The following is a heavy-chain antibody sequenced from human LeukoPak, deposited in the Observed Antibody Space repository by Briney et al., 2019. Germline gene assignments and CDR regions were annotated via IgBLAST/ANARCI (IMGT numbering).Heavy chain of an antibody. CDR3: ATGWELLRGNWFDP. D-gene: IGHD1-26*01. CDR1: GYTLTELS. Sequence: GASVKVSCKVSGYTLTELSMHWVRQAPGKGLEWMGGFDPEDGETIYAQKFQGSVTMTEDTSTDTAYMELSSLRSEDTAVYYCATGWELLRGNWFDPWGQGTLVTVSS. J-gene: IGHJ5*02. V-gene: IGHV1-24*01. CDR2: FDPEDGET.